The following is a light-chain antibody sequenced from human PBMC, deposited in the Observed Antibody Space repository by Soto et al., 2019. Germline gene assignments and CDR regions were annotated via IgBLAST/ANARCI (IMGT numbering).Light chain of an antibody. J-gene: IGLJ1*01. CDR2: EVS. CDR3: SSYADSNNV. Sequence: QAVVTQPASVSGSPGQSITISCTGTSSDVGGYNYVSWYQQHPGKAPKLIIYEVSKRPSGVPDRFSGSKSGNTASLTVSGLQAEDEADYYCSSYADSNNVFGTGTKLTVL. V-gene: IGLV2-8*01. CDR1: SSDVGGYNY.